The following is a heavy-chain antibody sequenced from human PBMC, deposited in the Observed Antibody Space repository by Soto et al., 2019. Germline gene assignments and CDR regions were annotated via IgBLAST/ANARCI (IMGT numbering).Heavy chain of an antibody. D-gene: IGHD3-16*02. J-gene: IGHJ5*01. V-gene: IGHV1-8*01. CDR2: MNPGSGDT. CDR1: GYSFTNND. CDR3: AIMETCGSLKWFDS. Sequence: ASVKVSCKASGYSFTNNDVSWVRQATGQGLEWMGWMNPGSGDTGYAQKFQGRVTMTRDISIATAYMELSSLRSDDTDIYYCAIMETCGSLKWFDSWGQGPLGTVSS.